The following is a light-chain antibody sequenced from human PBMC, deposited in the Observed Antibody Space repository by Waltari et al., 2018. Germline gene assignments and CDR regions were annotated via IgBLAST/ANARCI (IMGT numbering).Light chain of an antibody. J-gene: IGKJ2*01. CDR3: QQSYAFPYT. CDR2: WAS. CDR1: HSLLYSSDNKSY. Sequence: DIVLTQSPDSLTASLGERATITCKSSHSLLYSSDNKSYLAWYQQKPGQPPNLLIYWASTRESGVHYRFSGSGSGTDFTLTISSLQAEDVAVYYCQQSYAFPYTFGQGTNLEIK. V-gene: IGKV4-1*01.